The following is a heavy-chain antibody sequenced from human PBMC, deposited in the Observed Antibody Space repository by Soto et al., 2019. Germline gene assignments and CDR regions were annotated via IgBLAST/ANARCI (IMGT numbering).Heavy chain of an antibody. V-gene: IGHV1-24*01. D-gene: IGHD3-10*01. Sequence: GASVKISCKVSGYTLNELSMHWVRQAPGKGLEWMGGFDPEDGETVYAQKFQGRVTMTEDTSTDTANMELSSLTSEDTAVYYCATGGPAGDFDCWGQGTLVTVSS. CDR2: FDPEDGET. CDR3: ATGGPAGDFDC. CDR1: GYTLNELS. J-gene: IGHJ4*02.